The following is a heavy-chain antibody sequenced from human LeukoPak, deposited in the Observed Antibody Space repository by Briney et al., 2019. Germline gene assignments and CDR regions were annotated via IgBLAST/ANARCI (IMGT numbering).Heavy chain of an antibody. V-gene: IGHV3-23*01. CDR1: GITSSDYT. CDR3: ARDRYCVSTNCPYDC. CDR2: ISVSDDST. Sequence: GGSLRLSCAASGITSSDYTMNWVRQSPGKGLEWVSGISVSDDSTYYADSVKGRFTISRDKSNNVLHLQMNSLRAEDTAVYYCARDRYCVSTNCPYDCWGQGTPVTVSS. J-gene: IGHJ4*02. D-gene: IGHD2-2*01.